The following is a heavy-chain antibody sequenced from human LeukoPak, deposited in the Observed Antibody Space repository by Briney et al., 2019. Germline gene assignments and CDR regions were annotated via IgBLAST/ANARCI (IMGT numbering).Heavy chain of an antibody. J-gene: IGHJ4*02. Sequence: GGSLILSCAASGFTFSSFGMHWVRQAPGKGLEWVANIKQDGSEKYYVDSVKGRFTISRDNAKNSLYLQMNSLRAEDTAVYYCARDLYYDSSGNFDYWGQGTLVTVSS. CDR2: IKQDGSEK. CDR1: GFTFSSFG. D-gene: IGHD3-22*01. V-gene: IGHV3-7*04. CDR3: ARDLYYDSSGNFDY.